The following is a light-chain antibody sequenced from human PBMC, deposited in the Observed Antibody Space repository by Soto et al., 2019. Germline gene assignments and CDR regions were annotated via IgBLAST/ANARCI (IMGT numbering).Light chain of an antibody. CDR2: GNS. CDR3: QSYDSRLSGWV. V-gene: IGLV1-40*01. CDR1: SSNIGAGYD. Sequence: QSVLTQPPSVSGAPGQRVTISCTGSSSNIGAGYDVHWYQQLPGTAPKLLIYGNSNRPSGVPDRVACSKSGTSASLALTGLQAEDDADYYCQSYDSRLSGWVFGGGTQLNVL. J-gene: IGLJ3*02.